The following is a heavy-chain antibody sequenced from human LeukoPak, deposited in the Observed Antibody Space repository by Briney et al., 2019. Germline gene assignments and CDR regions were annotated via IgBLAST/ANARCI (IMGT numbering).Heavy chain of an antibody. D-gene: IGHD1-1*01. V-gene: IGHV4-34*01. CDR3: AGWGKSRGIKSTPDYGMDV. Sequence: SETLSLTCAVYGGSFSGYYWSWIRQPPGKGLEWIGEINHSGSTNYNPSLKSRVTISVDTSKNQFSLKLSSVTAADTAVYYCAGWGKSRGIKSTPDYGMDVWGQGTTVTVSS. J-gene: IGHJ6*02. CDR1: GGSFSGYY. CDR2: INHSGST.